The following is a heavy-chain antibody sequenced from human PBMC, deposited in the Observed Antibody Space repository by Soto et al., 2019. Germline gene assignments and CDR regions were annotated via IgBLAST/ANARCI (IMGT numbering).Heavy chain of an antibody. V-gene: IGHV3-7*05. J-gene: IGHJ4*02. CDR3: ASSWSTKAVDY. CDR2: IKQDGSEK. D-gene: IGHD6-13*01. Sequence: GGSLRLSCAASGFTFSSYWMSWVRQAPGKGLEWVANIKQDGSEKYYVDSVKGRFTISRDNAKNSLYLQMNSLRAEDTAVYYCASSWSTKAVDYWGQGTLVTVSS. CDR1: GFTFSSYW.